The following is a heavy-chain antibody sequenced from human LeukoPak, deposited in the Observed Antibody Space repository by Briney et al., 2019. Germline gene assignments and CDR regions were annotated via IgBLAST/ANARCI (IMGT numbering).Heavy chain of an antibody. CDR2: MNPISGKT. CDR1: GYTFTRYV. D-gene: IGHD3-22*01. CDR3: ARGDYDSSGYYPYYYYCYGMDG. V-gene: IGHV1-8*01. J-gene: IGHJ6*02. Sequence: VSVTVSCKASGYTFTRYVINWVRQATGQGGEWMGWMNPISGKTDYAQKIQGRITMSRNTSISTAYMKHSRLRSEDTAVYYSARGDYDSSGYYPYYYYCYGMDGWGQGTTVTFSS.